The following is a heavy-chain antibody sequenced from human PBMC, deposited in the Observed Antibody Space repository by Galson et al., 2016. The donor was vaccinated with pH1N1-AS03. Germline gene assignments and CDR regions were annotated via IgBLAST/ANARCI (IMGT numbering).Heavy chain of an antibody. V-gene: IGHV5-51*01. Sequence: QSGAEVTKPGESLKISCKVSGSSFTPYWIGWVRQMPGKGLEWMGFIYPGDSDTRYSPSFQGQVSISADKSIRTAFLQRTSLKASDSAMYYCARHPPWYCGGNHCYFIDYWGQGTLVTVSS. CDR3: ARHPPWYCGGNHCYFIDY. J-gene: IGHJ4*02. CDR2: IYPGDSDT. D-gene: IGHD2-21*01. CDR1: GSSFTPYW.